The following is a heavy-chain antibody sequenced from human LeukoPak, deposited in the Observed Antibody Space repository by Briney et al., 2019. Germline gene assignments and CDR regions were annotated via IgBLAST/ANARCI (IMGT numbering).Heavy chain of an antibody. CDR1: GFTFSSYA. J-gene: IGHJ4*02. Sequence: PGGSLRLSCAASGFTFSSYAMSWVRQAPGKGLEWVSAISGSGGSTYYTDSVKGRFTISRDNSKNTLYLQMNSLGAEDTAVYYCAKGGVWYRYFDFWGQGTLVTVSS. CDR3: AKGGVWYRYFDF. CDR2: ISGSGGST. V-gene: IGHV3-23*01. D-gene: IGHD2-8*01.